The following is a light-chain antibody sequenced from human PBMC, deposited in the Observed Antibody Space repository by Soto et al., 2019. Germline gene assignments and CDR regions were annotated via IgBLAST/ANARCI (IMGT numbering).Light chain of an antibody. J-gene: IGKJ4*01. CDR1: QSVSSDY. CDR2: GAS. CDR3: QQYGSSLFT. V-gene: IGKV3-20*01. Sequence: EIVLTQSPGTLSLSPGERATLSCRASQSVSSDYLAWYQKKPGQAPRLLIFGASGRATGIPDRFSGSGSGTDFTLTISRLEPEDFAVYYCQQYGSSLFTFGGGTKVEIK.